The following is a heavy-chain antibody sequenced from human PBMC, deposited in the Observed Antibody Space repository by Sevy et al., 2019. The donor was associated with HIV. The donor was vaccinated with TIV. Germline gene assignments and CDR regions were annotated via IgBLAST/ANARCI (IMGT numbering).Heavy chain of an antibody. CDR1: GDSVSSDNYY. D-gene: IGHD4-4*01. Sequence: SETLSLTCTVSGDSVSSDNYYWSWIRQPPGKGLEWIGYMFYRGSTNYNPSLNSRATISVDTSKNQFSLKLNSVTAADTAVYYCARLSAVSRSYNFDYWGQGTLVTVSS. J-gene: IGHJ4*02. V-gene: IGHV4-61*01. CDR3: ARLSAVSRSYNFDY. CDR2: MFYRGST.